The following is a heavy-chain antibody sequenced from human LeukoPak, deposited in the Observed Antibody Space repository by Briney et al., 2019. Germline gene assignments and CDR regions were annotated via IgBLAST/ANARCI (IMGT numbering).Heavy chain of an antibody. J-gene: IGHJ4*02. D-gene: IGHD6-19*01. V-gene: IGHV3-48*01. CDR2: ISTSSNTI. CDR1: GFTFISYS. Sequence: PGGSLRLSCAASGFTFISYSMNWVRQAPGKGLQWVSYISTSSNTIYYADSVKGRFTISRDNAKNSLYLQMNSLRAEDTAVYYCARDVGIAVAGTDYWGQGTLVTVSS. CDR3: ARDVGIAVAGTDY.